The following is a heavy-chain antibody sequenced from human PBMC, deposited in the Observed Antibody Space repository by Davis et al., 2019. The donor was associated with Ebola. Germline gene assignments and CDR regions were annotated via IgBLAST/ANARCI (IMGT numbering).Heavy chain of an antibody. D-gene: IGHD2-21*02. Sequence: SVKVSCKASGGSFSSYGITWVRQAPGQGPKWMGGIIPIFGTTNYAQKFQGRVTINADESTSIAYMELSSLRSEDTAVYYCARISATDGRSFYGMDVWGQGTTVTVSS. CDR3: ARISATDGRSFYGMDV. CDR2: IIPIFGTT. CDR1: GGSFSSYG. J-gene: IGHJ6*02. V-gene: IGHV1-69*13.